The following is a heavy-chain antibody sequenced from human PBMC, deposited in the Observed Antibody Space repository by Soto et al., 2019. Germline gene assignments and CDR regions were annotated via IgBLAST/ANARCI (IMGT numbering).Heavy chain of an antibody. CDR3: ARDRDCSGGTCYSYYFDT. CDR2: INPSVGST. Sequence: ASVKVSCKASGYTFTSHFMHWVRQAPGQGLEWTGIINPSVGSTSYTQKFQGRVTMTRDTSTTTVYMELSSLRSEDTAVYYCARDRDCSGGTCYSYYFDTWGQGTLVTVSS. J-gene: IGHJ4*02. D-gene: IGHD2-15*01. V-gene: IGHV1-46*01. CDR1: GYTFTSHF.